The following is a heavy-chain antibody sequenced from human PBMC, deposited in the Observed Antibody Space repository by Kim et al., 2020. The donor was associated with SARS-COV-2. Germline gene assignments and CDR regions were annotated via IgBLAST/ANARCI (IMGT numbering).Heavy chain of an antibody. CDR3: ARDRPHTYGSGTYMDV. D-gene: IGHD3-10*01. CDR2: IYHSGTT. J-gene: IGHJ6*02. CDR1: GGSISTINW. Sequence: SETLSLTCAVSGGSISTINWWSWVRQPPGKGLEWIGEIYHSGTTTYNPSLESRVSISVDKSKNQFSLKLSSVTAADTAVYYCARDRPHTYGSGTYMDVWGQGPTVTVSS. V-gene: IGHV4-4*02.